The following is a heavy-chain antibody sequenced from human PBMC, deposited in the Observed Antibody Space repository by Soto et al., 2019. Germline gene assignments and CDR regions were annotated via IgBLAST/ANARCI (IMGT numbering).Heavy chain of an antibody. CDR1: GYSFTSYW. J-gene: IGHJ6*02. D-gene: IGHD3-3*01. CDR3: ARQRTIFGVVINYYYGMDV. V-gene: IGHV5-10-1*01. Sequence: PGEARKISCKGSGYSFTSYWISWVRQMPGKGVEWMGRIDPSDSYTNYSPSFQGHVTISADKSISTAYLQWSSLKASDTAMYYCARQRTIFGVVINYYYGMDVWGQGTTVTVSS. CDR2: IDPSDSYT.